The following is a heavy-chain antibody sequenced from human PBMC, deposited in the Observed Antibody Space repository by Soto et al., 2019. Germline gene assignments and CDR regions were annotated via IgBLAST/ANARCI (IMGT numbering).Heavy chain of an antibody. J-gene: IGHJ4*02. CDR1: GGTFSSYA. V-gene: IGHV1-69*12. D-gene: IGHD3-22*01. CDR2: IIPIFGTA. Sequence: QVQLVQSGAEVKKPGSSVKVSCKASGGTFSSYAISWVRQAPGQGFEWMGGIIPIFGTANYAQKFQGRVTITADESTSTAYMELSSLRSEDTAVYYCARVSDYYDSSGYQSAFDYWGQGTLVTVSS. CDR3: ARVSDYYDSSGYQSAFDY.